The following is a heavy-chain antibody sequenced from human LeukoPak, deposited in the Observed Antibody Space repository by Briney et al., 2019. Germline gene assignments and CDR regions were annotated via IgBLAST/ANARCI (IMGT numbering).Heavy chain of an antibody. CDR1: GFTFSSYA. CDR3: AISGTITEPPYYLDY. V-gene: IGHV3-30*04. CDR2: ISYDGSNK. J-gene: IGHJ4*02. Sequence: GGSLRLSCAASGFTFSSYAMHWVRQAPGKGLEWVAVISYDGSNKYYADSVKGRFTISRDNSKNTLYLQMNSLRAEDTAVYYCAISGTITEPPYYLDYWGQGTLVTVSS. D-gene: IGHD1-26*01.